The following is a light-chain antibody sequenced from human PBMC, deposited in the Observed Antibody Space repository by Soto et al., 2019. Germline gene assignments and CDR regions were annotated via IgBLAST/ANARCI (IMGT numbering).Light chain of an antibody. CDR3: QQRSDWILFT. Sequence: EFLLTHTTVTLSLYQVSSPTLSCSLRQSVSSSHLAWCQHKPGQAPRLLIYAASSRATGSPDRCSGGGSGTDFTLTISSLVPEDFAVYYCQQRSDWILFTFGPGTKVDIK. CDR1: QSVSSSH. J-gene: IGKJ3*01. V-gene: IGKV3D-20*02. CDR2: AAS.